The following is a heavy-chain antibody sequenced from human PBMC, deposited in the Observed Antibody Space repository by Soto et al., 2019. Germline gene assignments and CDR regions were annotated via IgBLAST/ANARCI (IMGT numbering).Heavy chain of an antibody. J-gene: IGHJ4*02. CDR3: ARDTAVADYYFDY. D-gene: IGHD6-19*01. CDR1: GYTFTGYY. Sequence: EASVKVSCKASGYTFTGYYIHWVRQAPGQGLEWMGWINPNSGGTNYGQEFQGRVTMTRDTSISTAYMELSRLRSDDTAVYYCARDTAVADYYFDYWGQGTLVIVSS. CDR2: INPNSGGT. V-gene: IGHV1-2*02.